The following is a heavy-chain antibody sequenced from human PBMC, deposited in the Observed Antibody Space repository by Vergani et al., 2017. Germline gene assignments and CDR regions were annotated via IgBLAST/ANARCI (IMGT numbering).Heavy chain of an antibody. J-gene: IGHJ4*02. V-gene: IGHV3-23*01. Sequence: EVQLLESGGGLVQPGGSLRLSCAASGFTFSSYAMSWVRQAPGKGLEWVSAISGSGGSTYYADSVKGRFTISRDNAKNTLYLQMNSLRAEDTAVYYCAKDLTRRYRADYWGQGTLVTVSS. CDR2: ISGSGGST. CDR3: AKDLTRRYRADY. D-gene: IGHD4/OR15-4a*01. CDR1: GFTFSSYA.